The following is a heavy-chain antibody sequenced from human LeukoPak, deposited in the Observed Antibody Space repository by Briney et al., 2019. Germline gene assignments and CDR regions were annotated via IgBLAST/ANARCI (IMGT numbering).Heavy chain of an antibody. V-gene: IGHV3-7*01. CDR3: ARERLQYY. D-gene: IGHD6-25*01. J-gene: IGHJ4*02. CDR1: GFTFSSYW. Sequence: GGSLRLSCAASGFTFSSYWMSWVRQAPGKGLEWVATIEQDGSEKYYVDSVNSRITISRHNAKNSLYLQMNSLRAEDTAVCDCARERLQYYWGQGTLSPSPQ. CDR2: IEQDGSEK.